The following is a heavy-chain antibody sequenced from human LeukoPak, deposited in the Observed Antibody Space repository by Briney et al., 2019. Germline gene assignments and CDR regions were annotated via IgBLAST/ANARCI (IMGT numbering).Heavy chain of an antibody. D-gene: IGHD2-21*02. J-gene: IGHJ2*01. CDR1: GGSFSGYY. V-gene: IGHV4-34*01. CDR3: AREGRACGGGCYPALWYFYL. CDR2: INHSGST. Sequence: SETLSLTCAVYGGSFSGYYWTWIRQPPGKGLEWIGEINHSGSTNYNPSLKSRVTISVDTSKNQFSLKLSSVTAADTAVYYCAREGRACGGGCYPALWYFYLGERGTLVTVSS.